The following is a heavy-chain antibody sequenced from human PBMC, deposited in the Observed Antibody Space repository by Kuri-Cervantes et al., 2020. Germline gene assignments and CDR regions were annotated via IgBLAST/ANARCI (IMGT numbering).Heavy chain of an antibody. CDR3: ARRTYGDYFDY. Sequence: GGSLRLSCAASGFTFSSYSMNWVRQAPGKGLEWVAVIWYDGSNKYYADSVKGRFTISRDNSKNTLYLQMNSLRAEDTAVYYCARRTYGDYFDYWGQGTLVTVSS. CDR2: IWYDGSNK. CDR1: GFTFSSYS. V-gene: IGHV3-33*08. J-gene: IGHJ4*02. D-gene: IGHD4-17*01.